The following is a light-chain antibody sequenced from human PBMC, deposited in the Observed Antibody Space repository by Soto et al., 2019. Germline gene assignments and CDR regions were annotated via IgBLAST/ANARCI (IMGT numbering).Light chain of an antibody. CDR1: QSVSSN. J-gene: IGKJ4*01. V-gene: IGKV3-15*01. CDR2: GAS. Sequence: EIVMTQSPATLSVSPGERATLSCRASQSVSSNLAWYQQKPGQAPRLLIYGASTRATGIPARFSGSGSGTEFTLTIGSLQSEDFGVYYCQQYNNWPPLTFGGGTKVEIK. CDR3: QQYNNWPPLT.